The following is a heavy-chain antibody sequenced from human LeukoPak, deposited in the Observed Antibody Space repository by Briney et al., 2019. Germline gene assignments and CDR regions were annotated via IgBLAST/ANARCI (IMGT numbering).Heavy chain of an antibody. D-gene: IGHD3-22*01. Sequence: ASETLSLTCTVSGYSISSGYYWGWIRQPPGKGLEWIGSIYHSGSTYYNPSLKSRVTISVDTSKNQFSLKLSSVTAADTAVYYCAREGFYDSSGAVDLWGRGTLVTVSS. CDR1: GYSISSGYY. J-gene: IGHJ2*01. CDR3: AREGFYDSSGAVDL. CDR2: IYHSGST. V-gene: IGHV4-38-2*02.